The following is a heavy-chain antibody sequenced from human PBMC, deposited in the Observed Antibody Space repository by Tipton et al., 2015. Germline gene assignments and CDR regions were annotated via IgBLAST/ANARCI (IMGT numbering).Heavy chain of an antibody. Sequence: QVQLVQSGAEVKRPGTSVKVSCKASGYTLTRYGISWVRQAPGQGLEWMGWINPNNGISNYAQKFQGRVTMTTDTSTRTAYMELRSLRSDDTAVYYCARGGDSSGYYFGGYFDYWGQGTQVTVSA. CDR2: INPNNGIS. CDR3: ARGGDSSGYYFGGYFDY. V-gene: IGHV1-18*01. J-gene: IGHJ4*02. D-gene: IGHD3-22*01. CDR1: GYTLTRYG.